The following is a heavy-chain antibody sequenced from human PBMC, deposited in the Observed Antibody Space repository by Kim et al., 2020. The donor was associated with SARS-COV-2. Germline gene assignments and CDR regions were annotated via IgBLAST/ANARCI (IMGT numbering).Heavy chain of an antibody. J-gene: IGHJ4*02. V-gene: IGHV3-30*01. Sequence: DSVKGRFTISRDNSKNTLYLQMNSLRAEDTAVYYCARDSSSWRTPYYFDYWGQGTLVTVSS. D-gene: IGHD6-13*01. CDR3: ARDSSSWRTPYYFDY.